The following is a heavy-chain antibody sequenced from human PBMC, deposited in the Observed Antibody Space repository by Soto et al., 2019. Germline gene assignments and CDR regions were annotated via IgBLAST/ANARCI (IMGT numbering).Heavy chain of an antibody. CDR2: ISGSGGST. CDR1: GFTFSSYA. Sequence: GGSLRLSCAASGFTFSSYAMSWVRQAPGKGLEWVSVISGSGGSTYYADSVKGRFSISRDNSKNTLYLQMNSLRAEDTAVYYCAKADYYDFWTGYSYYFDYWGQGTLVTV. J-gene: IGHJ4*02. CDR3: AKADYYDFWTGYSYYFDY. V-gene: IGHV3-23*01. D-gene: IGHD3-3*01.